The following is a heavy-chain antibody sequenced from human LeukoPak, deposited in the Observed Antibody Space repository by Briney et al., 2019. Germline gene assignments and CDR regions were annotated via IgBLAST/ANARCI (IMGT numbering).Heavy chain of an antibody. J-gene: IGHJ4*02. CDR1: GGSFSGYY. Sequence: SETLSLTCYLYGGSFSGYYWSWIRQSPGKGLEWIGEINQIGNTNYIPSLKSRLTISIDTSNNQFSLNLTSVTATDTGVYYCARIRRPLRGYFDHWGQGTLVT. D-gene: IGHD3-16*01. CDR2: INQIGNT. V-gene: IGHV4-34*01. CDR3: ARIRRPLRGYFDH.